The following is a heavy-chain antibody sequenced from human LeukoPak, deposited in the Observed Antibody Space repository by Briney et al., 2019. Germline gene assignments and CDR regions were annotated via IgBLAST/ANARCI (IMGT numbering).Heavy chain of an antibody. CDR2: IYYSGST. Sequence: PSDTLSLTCTVSGGSISSSSYYWGWIRQPPGKGLEWIGRIYYSGSTYYNPSLKSRVTISVDTSKNQFSLKLSSVTAADTAVYYYAKHQYEILTGYSSHAFDIWGQGTMVTVSS. V-gene: IGHV4-39*01. CDR1: GGSISSSSYY. D-gene: IGHD3-9*01. J-gene: IGHJ3*02. CDR3: AKHQYEILTGYSSHAFDI.